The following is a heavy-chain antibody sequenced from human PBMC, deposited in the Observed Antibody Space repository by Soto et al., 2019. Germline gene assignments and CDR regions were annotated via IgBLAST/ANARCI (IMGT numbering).Heavy chain of an antibody. CDR3: ARGEVVALSCDAFDI. CDR1: GGSISSYY. J-gene: IGHJ3*02. CDR2: IYYSGST. D-gene: IGHD2-15*01. Sequence: SETLSLTCTVSGGSISSYYWSWIRQPPGKGLEWIGYIYYSGSTNYNPSLKSRVTISVDTSKNQFSLKLSSVTAADTAVYYCARGEVVALSCDAFDIWGQGTMVTVSS. V-gene: IGHV4-59*01.